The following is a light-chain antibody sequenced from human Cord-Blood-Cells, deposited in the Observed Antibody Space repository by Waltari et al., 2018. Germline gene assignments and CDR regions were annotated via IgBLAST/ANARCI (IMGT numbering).Light chain of an antibody. J-gene: IGLJ2*01. Sequence: QSVLTQPPSASGTPGQRVTIPCSGSSPNIGSNYVYWYQQLPGTAPKLLIYRNNQRPSGVPDRFSDSKSGTSASLAISGLRSEDGADYYCAAWDDSLSGVVFGGGTKLTV. CDR1: SPNIGSNY. V-gene: IGLV1-47*01. CDR3: AAWDDSLSGVV. CDR2: RNN.